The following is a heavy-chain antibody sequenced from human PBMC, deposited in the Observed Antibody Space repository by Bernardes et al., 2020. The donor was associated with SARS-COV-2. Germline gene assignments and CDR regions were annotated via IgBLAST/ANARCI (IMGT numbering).Heavy chain of an antibody. CDR3: AKAVRPFEDVVVVAATGFDY. Sequence: GGSLRLSCAASGFTFSSYWMSWVRQTPGKGLEWVANIRQDGSEKYYVDSVKGRFTVSRDNAENSLYLQMNSLRAEDTAVYYCAKAVRPFEDVVVVAATGFDYWGQGTLVTVSS. V-gene: IGHV3-7*01. J-gene: IGHJ4*02. CDR1: GFTFSSYW. CDR2: IRQDGSEK. D-gene: IGHD2-15*01.